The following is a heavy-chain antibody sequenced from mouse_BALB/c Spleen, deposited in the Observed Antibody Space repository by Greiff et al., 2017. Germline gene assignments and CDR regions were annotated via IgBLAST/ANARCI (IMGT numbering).Heavy chain of an antibody. D-gene: IGHD4-1*01. V-gene: IGHV5-17*02. J-gene: IGHJ3*01. CDR3: ARSGTAWWFAY. Sequence: VQLKQSGGGLVQPGGSRKLSCAASGFTFSSFGMHWVRQAPEKGLEWVAYISSGSSTIYYADTVKGRFTISRDNPKNTLFLQMTSLRSEDTAMYYCARSGTAWWFAYWGQGTLVTVSA. CDR1: GFTFSSFG. CDR2: ISSGSSTI.